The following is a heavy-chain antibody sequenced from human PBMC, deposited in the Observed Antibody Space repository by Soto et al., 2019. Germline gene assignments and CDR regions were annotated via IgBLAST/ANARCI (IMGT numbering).Heavy chain of an antibody. J-gene: IGHJ6*02. Sequence: GGSLRLSCAASGFTFSSYAMSWVRQAPGKGLEWVSAISGSGGSTYYADSVKGRFTISRDNSKNTLYLQMNSLRAEDTAVYYCAKAGYCSSKSCPHLGPYYYYGMDVWGQGTTVTVSS. CDR2: ISGSGGST. CDR3: AKAGYCSSKSCPHLGPYYYYGMDV. CDR1: GFTFSSYA. V-gene: IGHV3-23*01. D-gene: IGHD2-2*01.